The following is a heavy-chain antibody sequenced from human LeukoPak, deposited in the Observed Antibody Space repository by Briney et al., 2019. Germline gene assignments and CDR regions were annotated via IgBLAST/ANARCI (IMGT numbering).Heavy chain of an antibody. V-gene: IGHV3-33*01. Sequence: GRSLRLSCAASGFTFSSNGMHWVRQAPGKGLEWVAVIWYDGSKKYYADSVKGRFTISRDNSKNTLDLQMDSLRAEDTAVYYCARMSGSHTDYWGQGTLVTVSS. CDR1: GFTFSSNG. D-gene: IGHD1-26*01. J-gene: IGHJ4*02. CDR3: ARMSGSHTDY. CDR2: IWYDGSKK.